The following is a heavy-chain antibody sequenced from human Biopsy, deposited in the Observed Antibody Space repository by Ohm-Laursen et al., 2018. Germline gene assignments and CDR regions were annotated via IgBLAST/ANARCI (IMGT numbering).Heavy chain of an antibody. CDR2: IKRDGTTT. CDR1: GFTFSNYY. D-gene: IGHD4-11*01. Sequence: LSLTCIASGFTFSNYYMHWVRQAPGKGLLWVSRIKRDGTTTDYAESVKGRFTISRDNAKNTLYLQMNSLRAEDTAVYYCARGGFFAYSTFDYWGQGALVTVSS. J-gene: IGHJ4*02. V-gene: IGHV3-74*01. CDR3: ARGGFFAYSTFDY.